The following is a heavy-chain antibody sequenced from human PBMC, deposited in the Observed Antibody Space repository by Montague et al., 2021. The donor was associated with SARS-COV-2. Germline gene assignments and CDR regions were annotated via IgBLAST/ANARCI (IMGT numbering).Heavy chain of an antibody. CDR3: AWHWGIAAAGN. CDR2: INYSATT. J-gene: IGHJ4*02. CDR1: GGSITDRSYY. D-gene: IGHD6-13*01. Sequence: SETLSLTCSVSGGSITDRSYYWGCIRPSQGKGLEWIRAINYSATTYHNPSLKSRVTISLDTAKNQLSLKTTSVTAADTAGYYCAWHWGIAAAGNWGQGTLVTVSS. V-gene: IGHV4-39*01.